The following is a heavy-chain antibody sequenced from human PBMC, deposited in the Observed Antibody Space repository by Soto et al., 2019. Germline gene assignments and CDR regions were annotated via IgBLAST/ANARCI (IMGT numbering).Heavy chain of an antibody. D-gene: IGHD3-10*01. J-gene: IGHJ6*02. V-gene: IGHV4-4*07. CDR1: GGSISSYY. Sequence: PSETLSLTCTDSGGSISSYYWSWIRQPAGKGLEWIGRIYTSGSTNYNPSLKSRVTMSVDTSKNQFSLKLSSVTAADTAVYYCASLIWFGEFYGMDVWGQGTTVTVSS. CDR3: ASLIWFGEFYGMDV. CDR2: IYTSGST.